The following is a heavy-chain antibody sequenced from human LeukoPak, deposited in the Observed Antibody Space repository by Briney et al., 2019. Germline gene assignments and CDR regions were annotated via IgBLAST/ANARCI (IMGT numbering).Heavy chain of an antibody. CDR3: ARGPEEVHIWGSYRYGMDV. D-gene: IGHD3-16*02. CDR1: GFTVSSNY. Sequence: GGSLRLSCAASGFTVSSNYMSWVRQAPGKGLEWVSVIYRDGSTYYADSVKGRFTISRDNSKNTLYVQMNSLRAEDTAVYYCARGPEEVHIWGSYRYGMDVWGQGTTVTVSS. CDR2: IYRDGST. V-gene: IGHV3-53*01. J-gene: IGHJ6*02.